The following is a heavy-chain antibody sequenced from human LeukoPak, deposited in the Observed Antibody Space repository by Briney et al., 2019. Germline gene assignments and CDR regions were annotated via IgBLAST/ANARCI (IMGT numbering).Heavy chain of an antibody. V-gene: IGHV3-23*01. J-gene: IGHJ4*02. CDR1: GFTFSSYA. CDR3: AKDLSSSVYYPIDY. D-gene: IGHD3-22*01. Sequence: GGSLRLSCVAPGFTFSSYAMSWVRQAPGKGLEWVSAISGSDGYTYSADSVKGRFTISRDNSKNTLYLQMNSLRAEDTAIYYCAKDLSSSVYYPIDYWGQGTLVTVSS. CDR2: ISGSDGYT.